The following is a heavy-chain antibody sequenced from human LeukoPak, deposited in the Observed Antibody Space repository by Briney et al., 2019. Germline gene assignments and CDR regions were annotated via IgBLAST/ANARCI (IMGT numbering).Heavy chain of an antibody. CDR2: INQRRNT. CDR3: ARLRSDYYYYYGMDV. J-gene: IGHJ6*02. Sequence: SETLSLTCVVYGESFSGYSWSWIRQPPGKGLEWIGEINQRRNTNYNPSLKSRVTISVDTSKNQFSLKLSSATAADTAVYYCARLRSDYYYYYGMDVWGQGTTVTVSS. CDR1: GESFSGYS. V-gene: IGHV4-34*01.